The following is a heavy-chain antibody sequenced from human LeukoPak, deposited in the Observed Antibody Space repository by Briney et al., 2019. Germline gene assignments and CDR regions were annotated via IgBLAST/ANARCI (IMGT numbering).Heavy chain of an antibody. V-gene: IGHV3-49*03. CDR3: SRGSGWLSVY. CDR1: GFTFGDYP. Sequence: GRSLRLSCTASGFTFGDYPMSWLRQAPGKGLEWIGFISGGTTEYAASVKGRFTISRDDSTSIAYLQMNSLTTEDTAVYYCSRGSGWLSVYWGQGTLVTVSS. J-gene: IGHJ4*02. D-gene: IGHD6-19*01. CDR2: ISGGTT.